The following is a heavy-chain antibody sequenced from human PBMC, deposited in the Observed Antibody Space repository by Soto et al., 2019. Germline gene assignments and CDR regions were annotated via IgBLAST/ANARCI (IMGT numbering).Heavy chain of an antibody. D-gene: IGHD3-10*01. Sequence: SETLSLTCAVSGGSIGGAGYSWSWIRQPPRGGLDWIGYIYESGTILHNPSLKTRLTISLNWSDKQFSLTLNSVTAADTAVYYCARAQFYSGSGNYHNLMFDPWGQGTQVTVSS. CDR2: IYESGTI. CDR1: GGSIGGAGYS. V-gene: IGHV4-30-2*01. J-gene: IGHJ5*02. CDR3: ARAQFYSGSGNYHNLMFDP.